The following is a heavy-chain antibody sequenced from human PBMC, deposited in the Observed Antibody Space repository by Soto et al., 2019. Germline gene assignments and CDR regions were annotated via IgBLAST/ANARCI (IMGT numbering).Heavy chain of an antibody. CDR1: GFTFSSYA. Sequence: GESLKISCAASGFTFSSYAMHWVRQAPGKGLEWVAVISYDGSNKYYADSVKGRFTISRDNSKNTLYLQMNSLRAEDTAVYYCARAIPSRRGVVVPAAPGYWGQGTLVTVSS. V-gene: IGHV3-30-3*01. CDR2: ISYDGSNK. D-gene: IGHD2-2*01. J-gene: IGHJ4*02. CDR3: ARAIPSRRGVVVPAAPGY.